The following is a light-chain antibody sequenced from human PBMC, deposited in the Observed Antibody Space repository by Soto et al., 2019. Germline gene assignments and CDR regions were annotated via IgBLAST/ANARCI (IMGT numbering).Light chain of an antibody. Sequence: AIQLTQSPSSLSASVGDRVTITCRASTGIRTDLSWYQQKPGKVPKVLIYAATSLHSGVPSRFSGSGSGTDSTLTISSLQPEDFATYYCLQDYNYPWTFGQGTKVDIK. J-gene: IGKJ1*01. CDR3: LQDYNYPWT. CDR2: AAT. CDR1: TGIRTD. V-gene: IGKV1-6*01.